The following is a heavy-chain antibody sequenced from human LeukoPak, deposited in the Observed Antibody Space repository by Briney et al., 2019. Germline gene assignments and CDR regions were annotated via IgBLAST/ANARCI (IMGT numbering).Heavy chain of an antibody. D-gene: IGHD5-12*01. CDR2: INHSGST. CDR1: GGSFSGYY. V-gene: IGHV4-34*01. CDR3: ARGGGYASPIGY. Sequence: SETLSLTCVVYGGSFSGYYWSWIRQPPGKGLEWIGEINHSGSTNYNPSLKSRVTVSVDTSKNQFSLKLSSVTAADTAVYYCARGGGYASPIGYWGQGALVTVSS. J-gene: IGHJ4*02.